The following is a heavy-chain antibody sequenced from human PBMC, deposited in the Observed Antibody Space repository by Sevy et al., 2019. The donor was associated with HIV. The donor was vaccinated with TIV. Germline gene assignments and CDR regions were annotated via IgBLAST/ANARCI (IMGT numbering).Heavy chain of an antibody. J-gene: IGHJ6*03. D-gene: IGHD3-10*01. CDR2: INPSSGGT. V-gene: IGHV1-2*02. CDR1: GYTFIDYY. CDR3: ARDHNYYGSGSPYFYYYMDV. Sequence: ASVKVSCKASGYTFIDYYIHWVRQAPGQGLEWMGWINPSSGGTNYAQKFQGRVTMTRDTSIGTAFMEVSRLKSDDTAVYYCARDHNYYGSGSPYFYYYMDVWGKGTKVTVSS.